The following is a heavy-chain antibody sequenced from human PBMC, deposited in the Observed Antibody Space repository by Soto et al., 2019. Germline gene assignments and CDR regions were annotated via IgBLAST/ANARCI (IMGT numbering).Heavy chain of an antibody. CDR3: ARRVVSSGYFDY. CDR1: GGSINSFY. D-gene: IGHD2-21*01. V-gene: IGHV4-59*06. Sequence: PSETLSLTCTVSGGSINSFYWSWIRQHPGKGLEWIGYIYYSGSTYYNPSLQSRVTISRDTSKNQFSLRLSSVTAADTAVYFCARRVVSSGYFDYWGQGTLVTVSS. CDR2: IYYSGST. J-gene: IGHJ4*02.